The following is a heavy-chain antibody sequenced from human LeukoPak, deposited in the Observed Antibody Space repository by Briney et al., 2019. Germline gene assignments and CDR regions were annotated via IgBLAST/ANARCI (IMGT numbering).Heavy chain of an antibody. V-gene: IGHV1-69*05. CDR1: GGTFSSYA. J-gene: IGHJ3*02. CDR3: ALGLGYCTNGVCTGDAFDI. CDR2: IIPIFGTA. Sequence: ASVKVSCKASGGTFSSYAISWVRQAPGQGLEWMGGIIPIFGTANYAQKFQGRVTITTDESTSTAYMELSSLRSEDKAVYYCALGLGYCTNGVCTGDAFDIWGQGTMVTVSS. D-gene: IGHD2-8*01.